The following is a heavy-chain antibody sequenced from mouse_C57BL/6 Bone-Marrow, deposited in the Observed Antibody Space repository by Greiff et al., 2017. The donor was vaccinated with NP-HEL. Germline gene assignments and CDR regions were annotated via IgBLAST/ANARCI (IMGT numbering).Heavy chain of an antibody. V-gene: IGHV1-18*01. J-gene: IGHJ3*01. D-gene: IGHD1-1*01. CDR1: GYTFTDYN. CDR2: INPNNGGT. CDR3: ARWTVSWFAY. Sequence: VQLQQSGPELVKPGASVKIPCKASGYTFTDYNMDWVKQSHGKSLEWIGDINPNNGGTIYNQKFKGKATLTVDKSSSTAYMELRSLTSEDTVVYYCARWTVSWFAYWGQGTLVTVSA.